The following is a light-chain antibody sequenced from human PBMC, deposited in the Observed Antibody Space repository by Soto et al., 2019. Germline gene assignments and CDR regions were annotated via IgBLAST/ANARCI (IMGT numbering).Light chain of an antibody. CDR1: QSVKSH. CDR2: DTN. J-gene: IGKJ4*01. V-gene: IGKV3-11*01. Sequence: EIVLTQSPATLSLSPGEKATLSCRASQSVKSHVAWYQLKPGQSPRLLIFDTNNMATGTPTRFSGSGSGTDFSLTISRLEPEYFAVYYCQQRGNWPVTFGGGTKVEI. CDR3: QQRGNWPVT.